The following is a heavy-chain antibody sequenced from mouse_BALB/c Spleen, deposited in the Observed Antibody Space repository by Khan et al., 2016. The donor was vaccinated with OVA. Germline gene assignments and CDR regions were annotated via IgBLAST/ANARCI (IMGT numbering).Heavy chain of an antibody. Sequence: EVQLQQSGAELVKPGASVTLSCTASDFNIKDTYMHWVKQRPEQGLEWIGRIDPASDNTKYDPKFQGKATVTAETSSNTAYLQLSSLTSEDTAVYYCASSSAYYRTGYAMDYWGQGASVTVSS. CDR1: DFNIKDTY. D-gene: IGHD2-14*01. V-gene: IGHV14-3*02. J-gene: IGHJ4*01. CDR2: IDPASDNT. CDR3: ASSSAYYRTGYAMDY.